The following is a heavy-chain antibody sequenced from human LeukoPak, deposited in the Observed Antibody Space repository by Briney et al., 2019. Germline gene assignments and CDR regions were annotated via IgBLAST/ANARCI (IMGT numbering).Heavy chain of an antibody. J-gene: IGHJ5*02. CDR1: GGSISSYY. CDR3: ARGIAAAGIPWFDP. CDR2: IYYSGTT. V-gene: IGHV4-59*12. Sequence: PSETLSLTCTVSGGSISSYYWSWIRKPPGKGLEWIGYIYYSGTTNYNPSLKSRVTISVDTSKNQFSLKLSSVTAADTAVYYCARGIAAAGIPWFDPWGQGTLVTVSS. D-gene: IGHD6-13*01.